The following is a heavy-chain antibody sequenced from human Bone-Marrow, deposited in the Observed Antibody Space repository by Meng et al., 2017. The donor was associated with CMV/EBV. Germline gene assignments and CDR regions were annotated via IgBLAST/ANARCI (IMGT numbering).Heavy chain of an antibody. Sequence: SETLSLTCAAYGGSFSGYYLSWIRQPPGKGLEWIGEINHSGSTNYNPSLKSRVTISVDTTKNQFSLKLSSVTAADAAVYAGGRGEWVGVYFDYWGQGTLVTVSS. D-gene: IGHD3-10*01. V-gene: IGHV4-34*01. CDR2: INHSGST. CDR3: GRGEWVGVYFDY. CDR1: GGSFSGYY. J-gene: IGHJ4*02.